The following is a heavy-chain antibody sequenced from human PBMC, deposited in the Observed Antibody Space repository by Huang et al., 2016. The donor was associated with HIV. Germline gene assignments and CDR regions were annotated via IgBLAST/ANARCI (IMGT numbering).Heavy chain of an antibody. CDR2: IAYDGRSQ. D-gene: IGHD2-15*01. Sequence: QVHLVESGGGVVQPGGSLRLSCAASGFKLSGFGMHWVRQAPGKGLEVGAVIAYDGRSQLYTDSVKGRFTISRDNSDNTLSLQMKGLRPDDTAVYYCAKESRWFSDFDHWGQGVLISVSS. V-gene: IGHV3-30*18. CDR3: AKESRWFSDFDH. J-gene: IGHJ4*02. CDR1: GFKLSGFG.